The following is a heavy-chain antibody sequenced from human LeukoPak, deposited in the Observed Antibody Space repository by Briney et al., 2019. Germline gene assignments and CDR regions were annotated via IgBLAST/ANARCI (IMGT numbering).Heavy chain of an antibody. CDR1: GFTFSSYA. CDR3: ARDFFGRLTLLYYYGMDV. CDR2: ISYDGSNK. J-gene: IGHJ6*02. D-gene: IGHD3-9*01. Sequence: GGSLRLSCAASGFTFSSYAMHWVRQAPGKGLEWVAVISYDGSNKYYADSVKGRFTISRDNSKNTMYLQMNSLRAEDTGVYYCARDFFGRLTLLYYYGMDVWGQGTTVTVSS. V-gene: IGHV3-30*04.